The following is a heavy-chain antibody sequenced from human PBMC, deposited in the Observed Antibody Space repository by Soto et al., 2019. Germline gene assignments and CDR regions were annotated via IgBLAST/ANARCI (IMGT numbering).Heavy chain of an antibody. D-gene: IGHD2-15*01. J-gene: IGHJ5*02. CDR3: ARGGGSTFNWFDP. CDR1: GGSISSFNYF. V-gene: IGHV4-39*01. CDR2: LYYSGYT. Sequence: QLQLHESGPGLVKPSETLSLTCTVSGGSISSFNYFWGWIRQPPGKGLEWIGSLYYSGYTYYNPSLQVRVPISVDTSKKQCTLTLRSVTAADTAVYYCARGGGSTFNWFDPLGQGTLVNVS.